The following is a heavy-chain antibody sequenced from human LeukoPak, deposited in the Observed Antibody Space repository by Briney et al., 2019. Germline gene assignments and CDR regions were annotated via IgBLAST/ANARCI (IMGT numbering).Heavy chain of an antibody. CDR1: GGSISSHY. Sequence: KPSETLSLTCSVSGGSISSHYRSWIRKPPGKGLEWIGYINYSGRATYNPSLKSRVTISVDTSKNQFSLKLNSVTAADTAVYYCASVEGGASGSYFPRFDSWGQGTLVTVSS. CDR3: ASVEGGASGSYFPRFDS. CDR2: INYSGRA. J-gene: IGHJ5*01. V-gene: IGHV4-59*11. D-gene: IGHD3-10*01.